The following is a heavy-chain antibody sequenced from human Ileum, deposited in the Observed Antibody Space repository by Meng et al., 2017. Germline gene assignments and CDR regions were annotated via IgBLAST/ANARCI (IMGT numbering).Heavy chain of an antibody. V-gene: IGHV1-69*06. Sequence: VQLAPAAGCVKHPGPAVKVCCHASGGTLSSYASIVVRQAPGQGLEWMGAIIPIFGTANYAQKFQGRVTITADKSTSTAYMELSSLRSEDTAVYYCAIPDCSSTSCYAGYWGQGTLVTVSS. J-gene: IGHJ4*02. CDR2: IIPIFGTA. CDR1: GGTLSSYA. CDR3: AIPDCSSTSCYAGY. D-gene: IGHD2-2*01.